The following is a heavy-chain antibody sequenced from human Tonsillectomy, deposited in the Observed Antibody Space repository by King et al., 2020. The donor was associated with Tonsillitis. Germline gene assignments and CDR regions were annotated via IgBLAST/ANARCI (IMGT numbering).Heavy chain of an antibody. J-gene: IGHJ4*02. CDR3: AREAIGSSRWSFDS. CDR1: GGSFSGYY. Sequence: VQLPQWGAGLLEPSETLSLTCAVYGGSFSGYYWSWIRQPPGKGLEWIGEINHSGNTNYNPSLKSRVTISLDTSKNQFSLKLNSVTAADTAVYYCAREAIGSSRWSFDSWGQGTLVTVSS. D-gene: IGHD6-13*01. CDR2: INHSGNT. V-gene: IGHV4-34*01.